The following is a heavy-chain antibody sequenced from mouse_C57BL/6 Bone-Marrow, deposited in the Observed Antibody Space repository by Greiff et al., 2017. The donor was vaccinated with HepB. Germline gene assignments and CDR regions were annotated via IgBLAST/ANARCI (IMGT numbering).Heavy chain of an antibody. CDR1: GFTFSSYA. D-gene: IGHD1-1*01. CDR3: ARGEVTTVVAKDY. V-gene: IGHV5-4*03. J-gene: IGHJ2*01. Sequence: EVMLVESGGGLVKPGGSLKLSCAASGFTFSSYAMSWVRQTPEKRLEWVATISDGGSYTYYPDNVKGRFTISRDNAKNNLYLQMSHLKSEDTAMYYCARGEVTTVVAKDYWGQGTTLTVSS. CDR2: ISDGGSYT.